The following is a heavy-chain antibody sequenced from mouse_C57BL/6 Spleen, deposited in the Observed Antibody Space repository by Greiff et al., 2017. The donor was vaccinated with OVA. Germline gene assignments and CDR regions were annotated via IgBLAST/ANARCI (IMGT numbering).Heavy chain of an antibody. CDR1: GFTFSSYG. CDR2: ISSGGSYT. Sequence: EVQVVESGGDLVKPGGSLKLSCAASGFTFSSYGMSWVRQTPDKRLEWVATISSGGSYTYYPDSVKGRFTISRDNAKNTLYLQMSSLKSEDTAMYYCARGGSGSYYFDYWGQGTTLTVSS. J-gene: IGHJ2*01. D-gene: IGHD3-2*02. V-gene: IGHV5-6*01. CDR3: ARGGSGSYYFDY.